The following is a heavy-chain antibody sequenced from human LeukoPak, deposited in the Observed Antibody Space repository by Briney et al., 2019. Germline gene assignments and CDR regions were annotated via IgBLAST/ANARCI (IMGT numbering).Heavy chain of an antibody. CDR1: GFTFSNAW. Sequence: GGSLRLSCAASGFTFSNAWMSWVRQAPGKGLEWVGRIKSKTDGGTTDYAAPVKGRFTISRDDTKNTLYLQMNSLKTEDTAVYYCTLLWFGESGIDYWGQGTLVTVSS. V-gene: IGHV3-15*01. D-gene: IGHD3-10*01. CDR3: TLLWFGESGIDY. J-gene: IGHJ4*02. CDR2: IKSKTDGGTT.